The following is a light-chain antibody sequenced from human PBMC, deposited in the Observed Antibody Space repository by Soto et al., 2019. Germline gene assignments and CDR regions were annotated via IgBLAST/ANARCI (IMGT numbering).Light chain of an antibody. V-gene: IGKV2D-29*01. CDR1: QSLLHSDGKTY. CDR2: EVF. CDR3: MQCIRLPPLT. J-gene: IGKJ4*01. Sequence: DIVMTQTPLSLSVTPGQPASISCKSSQSLLHSDGKTYLYWFLQRPGQPPQLLIYEVFNRFSGAPYSCSGSGSATDFTLNISRVEDENVGIYYCMQCIRLPPLTSGGGTKGELK.